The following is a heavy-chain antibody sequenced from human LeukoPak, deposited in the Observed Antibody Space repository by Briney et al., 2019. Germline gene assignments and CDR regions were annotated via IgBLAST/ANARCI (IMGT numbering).Heavy chain of an antibody. CDR1: GGSISSYY. CDR2: IYYSGSS. V-gene: IGHV4-59*01. D-gene: IGHD3-3*01. Sequence: PSETLSLTCTVSGGSISSYYWSWIRQPPGKGLEWIGYIYYSGSSNYSPSLKSRVTISVDTSKNQFSLKLSSVTAADTAVYYCARGFIGPDYDFWSGPNWFDPWGQGTLVTVSS. J-gene: IGHJ5*02. CDR3: ARGFIGPDYDFWSGPNWFDP.